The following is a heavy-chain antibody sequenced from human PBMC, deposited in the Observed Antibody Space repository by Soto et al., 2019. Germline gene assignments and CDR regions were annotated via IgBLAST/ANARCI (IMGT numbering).Heavy chain of an antibody. CDR1: GFTFSSYW. J-gene: IGHJ4*02. CDR3: ASSLLTPFDY. D-gene: IGHD7-27*01. CDR2: INSDGSST. V-gene: IGHV3-74*01. Sequence: GGSMRLSCAASGFTFSSYWMHWVRQAPGKGQVWVSRINSDGSSTFYADSVKGRFTISRDNAKNTLYLQMNSLRAEDTAVYYCASSLLTPFDYWGQGTLVTVSS.